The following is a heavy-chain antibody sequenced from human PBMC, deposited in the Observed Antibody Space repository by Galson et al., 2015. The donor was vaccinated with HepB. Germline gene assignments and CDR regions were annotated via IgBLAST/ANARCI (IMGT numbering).Heavy chain of an antibody. CDR3: AKDGGPYMVRGGRGMDV. V-gene: IGHV3-30*18. J-gene: IGHJ6*02. D-gene: IGHD3-10*01. CDR2: ISYDGSNK. CDR1: GFTFSSYG. Sequence: SLRLSCAASGFTFSSYGMHWVRQAPGKGLEWVAVISYDGSNKYYADSVKGRFTISRDNSKNTLYLQMNSLRAEDTAVYYCAKDGGPYMVRGGRGMDVWGQGTTVTVSS.